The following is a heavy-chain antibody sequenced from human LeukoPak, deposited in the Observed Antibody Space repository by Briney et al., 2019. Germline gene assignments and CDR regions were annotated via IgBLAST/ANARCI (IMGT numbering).Heavy chain of an antibody. V-gene: IGHV3-23*01. CDR3: AKAGFGEFRPNWFDP. Sequence: GGSLRLSCAASGFTFSSYAMSWVRQAPGKGLEWVSAISGSGGSTYYADSVKGRFTISRDNSKNTLYLLMNSLRAEDTAVYYCAKAGFGEFRPNWFDPWGQGTLVTVSS. D-gene: IGHD3-10*01. CDR2: ISGSGGST. J-gene: IGHJ5*02. CDR1: GFTFSSYA.